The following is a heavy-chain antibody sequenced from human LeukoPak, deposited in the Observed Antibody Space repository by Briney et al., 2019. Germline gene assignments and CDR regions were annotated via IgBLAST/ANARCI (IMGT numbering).Heavy chain of an antibody. CDR1: GGSISSYY. J-gene: IGHJ5*02. CDR3: ARVDEIKGLVGFDP. CDR2: IYYSGST. V-gene: IGHV4-59*01. D-gene: IGHD2-8*02. Sequence: SETLSLACTVSGGSISSYYWSWIGQPPGKGLEWIGYIYYSGSTNYNPSLKSRVTISVDTSKNQFSLKLSSVTAADTAVYYCARVDEIKGLVGFDPWGQGTLVTVSS.